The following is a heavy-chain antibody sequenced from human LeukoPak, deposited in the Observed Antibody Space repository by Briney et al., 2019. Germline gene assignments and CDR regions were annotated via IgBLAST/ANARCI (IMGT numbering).Heavy chain of an antibody. CDR3: TRLSRNYYYYMDV. CDR1: GFTFSGSA. Sequence: GGSLRLACAASGFTFSGSAMHWVRQASGKVLEWVGRIRSKANSYATAYAASVKGRFSISRDDSKNRAYLQMNSLKTEDTAVYYCTRLSRNYYYYMDVWGKGTTVTVSS. J-gene: IGHJ6*03. V-gene: IGHV3-73*01. CDR2: IRSKANSYAT.